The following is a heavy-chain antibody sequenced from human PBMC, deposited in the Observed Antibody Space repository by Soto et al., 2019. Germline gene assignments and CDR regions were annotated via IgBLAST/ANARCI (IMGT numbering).Heavy chain of an antibody. Sequence: SETLSLTCTVSGGSISSGDYYWSWIRHPPGKGLEWIGYIYYSGSTYYNPSLKSRVTISVDTSKNQFSLKLSSVTAADTAVYYCARELVPAAMGVTRNWFDPWGQGTLVTVSS. CDR2: IYYSGST. D-gene: IGHD2-2*01. CDR1: GGSISSGDYY. J-gene: IGHJ5*02. V-gene: IGHV4-30-4*01. CDR3: ARELVPAAMGVTRNWFDP.